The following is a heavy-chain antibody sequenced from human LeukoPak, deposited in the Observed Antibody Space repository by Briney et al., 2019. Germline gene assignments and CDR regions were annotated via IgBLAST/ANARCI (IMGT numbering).Heavy chain of an antibody. J-gene: IGHJ4*02. V-gene: IGHV1-69*02. CDR2: IIPILGIA. Sequence: SVKVSCKASGGTFSSYTISWVRQAPGQGLEWMGRIIPILGIANYAQKFQGRVTITADESTSTAYMELSSLRSEDTAVYYCASRDGYNFDYFDYWDQGTLVTVS. D-gene: IGHD5-24*01. CDR1: GGTFSSYT. CDR3: ASRDGYNFDYFDY.